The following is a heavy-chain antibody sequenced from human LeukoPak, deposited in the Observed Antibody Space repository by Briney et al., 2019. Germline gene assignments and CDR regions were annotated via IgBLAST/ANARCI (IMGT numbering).Heavy chain of an antibody. Sequence: ASVKVSCRASGYTFTGYYMHWVRQAPGQGLEWMGWINPNSGGTNYAQKFQGRVTMTRDTSISTAYMELSRLRSDDTAVYYCARVGYSYGATFDYWAREPWSPSPQ. CDR3: ARVGYSYGATFDY. J-gene: IGHJ4*02. CDR1: GYTFTGYY. D-gene: IGHD5-18*01. V-gene: IGHV1-2*02. CDR2: INPNSGGT.